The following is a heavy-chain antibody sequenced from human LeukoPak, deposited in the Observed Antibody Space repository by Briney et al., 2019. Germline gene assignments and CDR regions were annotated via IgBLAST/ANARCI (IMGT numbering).Heavy chain of an antibody. J-gene: IGHJ4*02. Sequence: ASVKVSCKVSGYTLTELSMHWVRQAPGKGLEWMGGFDPEDGETIYAQKFQGRVTMTRDTSTSTVYMELSSLRSEDTAVYYCARGSDVYYFDYWGQGTLVTVSS. CDR2: FDPEDGET. CDR1: GYTLTELS. V-gene: IGHV1-24*01. CDR3: ARGSDVYYFDY.